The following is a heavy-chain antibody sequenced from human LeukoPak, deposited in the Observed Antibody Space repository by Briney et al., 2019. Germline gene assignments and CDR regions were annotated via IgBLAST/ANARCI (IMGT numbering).Heavy chain of an antibody. V-gene: IGHV3-21*01. CDR1: GFTFSSYA. CDR2: ISSSSSSYI. J-gene: IGHJ3*02. CDR3: ARLSSYDAFDI. D-gene: IGHD6-13*01. Sequence: GGSLRLSCAASGFTFSSYAMSWVRQAPGKGLEWVSSISSSSSSYIYYADSVKGRFTISRDNAKNSLYLQMNSLRAEDTAVYYCARLSSYDAFDIWGQGTMVTVSS.